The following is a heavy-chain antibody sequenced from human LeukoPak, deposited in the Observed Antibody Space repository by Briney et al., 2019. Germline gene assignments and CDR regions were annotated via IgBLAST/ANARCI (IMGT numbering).Heavy chain of an antibody. Sequence: SETLSLTCAAYGGSFSGYYWSWIRQPPGKGLEWIGEINHSGSTNYNPSLKSRVTISVDTSKNQFSLKLSSVTAADTAVYYCARDGGGLYSSSWYGGFDYWGQGTLVTVSS. J-gene: IGHJ4*02. CDR3: ARDGGGLYSSSWYGGFDY. CDR2: INHSGST. CDR1: GGSFSGYY. V-gene: IGHV4-34*01. D-gene: IGHD6-13*01.